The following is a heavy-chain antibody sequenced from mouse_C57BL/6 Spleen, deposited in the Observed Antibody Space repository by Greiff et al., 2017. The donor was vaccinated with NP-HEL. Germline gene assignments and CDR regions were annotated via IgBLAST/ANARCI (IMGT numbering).Heavy chain of an antibody. Sequence: VQLKQSGPELVKPGASVKISCKASGYTFTDYYMNWVKQSHGKSLEWIGDINPNNGGTSYNQKFKGKATLTVDKSSSTAYMELRSLTSEDSAVYYCARDNPSAWFAYWGQGTLVTVSA. CDR3: ARDNPSAWFAY. V-gene: IGHV1-26*01. J-gene: IGHJ3*01. CDR1: GYTFTDYY. D-gene: IGHD1-3*01. CDR2: INPNNGGT.